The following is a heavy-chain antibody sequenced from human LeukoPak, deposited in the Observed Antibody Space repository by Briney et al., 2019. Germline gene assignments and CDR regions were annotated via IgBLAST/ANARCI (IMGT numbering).Heavy chain of an antibody. Sequence: ASVKVSCKASGGTFSSYAISWVRQAPGQGLEWMGGIIPIFGTANYAQKFQGRVTITTDESTSTAYMELSSLRSEDTAVYYCARTKGGSWYGDYYYYMDVWGKGTTVTVSS. J-gene: IGHJ6*03. D-gene: IGHD6-13*01. V-gene: IGHV1-69*05. CDR3: ARTKGGSWYGDYYYYMDV. CDR2: IIPIFGTA. CDR1: GGTFSSYA.